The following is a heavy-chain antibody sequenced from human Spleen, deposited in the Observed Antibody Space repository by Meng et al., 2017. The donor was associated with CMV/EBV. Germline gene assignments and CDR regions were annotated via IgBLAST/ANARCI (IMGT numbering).Heavy chain of an antibody. Sequence: SCPASRFTHSRYAMPRVRQAPGKGLEWVAVISYDGSNKYYADSVKGRFTISRDNSKNTLYLQMNSLRAEDTAVYYCARGHYDCWSGRKWGYYYGMDVWGQGTTVTVSS. D-gene: IGHD3-3*01. J-gene: IGHJ6*02. CDR3: ARGHYDCWSGRKWGYYYGMDV. CDR2: ISYDGSNK. CDR1: RFTHSRYA. V-gene: IGHV3-30*04.